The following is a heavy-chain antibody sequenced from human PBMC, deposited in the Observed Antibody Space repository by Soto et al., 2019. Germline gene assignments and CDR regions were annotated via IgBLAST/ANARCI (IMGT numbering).Heavy chain of an antibody. V-gene: IGHV1-69*13. CDR2: IIPIFGTA. CDR1: GGTFSSYA. CDR3: ARVLDYYDSSGYFGY. D-gene: IGHD3-22*01. Sequence: SVKVSCKASGGTFSSYAISWVRQAPGQGLEWMGGIIPIFGTANYAQKFQGRVTITADESTSTAYMELSSLRSEDTAVYYCARVLDYYDSSGYFGYWGQGTLVTVPQ. J-gene: IGHJ4*02.